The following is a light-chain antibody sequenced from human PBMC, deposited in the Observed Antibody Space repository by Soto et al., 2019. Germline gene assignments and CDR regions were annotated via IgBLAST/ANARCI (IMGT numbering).Light chain of an antibody. CDR2: AAP. CDR3: QQSYSTPRA. Sequence: DIQMTRSPSSLSASVGDRVTITFRASQRFSTYLNWYQQKPEKAPKLLIYAAPSLQSGVPSRFSGSGSGTDFTLTISSLQPEDFAPYYCQQSYSTPRAFGQGT. J-gene: IGKJ2*01. V-gene: IGKV1-39*01. CDR1: QRFSTY.